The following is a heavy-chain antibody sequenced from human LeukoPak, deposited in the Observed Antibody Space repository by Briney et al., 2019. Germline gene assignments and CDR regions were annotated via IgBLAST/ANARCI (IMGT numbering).Heavy chain of an antibody. V-gene: IGHV1-46*01. D-gene: IGHD1-26*01. CDR2: INPSGGST. Sequence: GASAKVSCKASGYTFTSYYMHWVRQAPGQGLEWMGIINPSGGSTSYAQKFQGRVTMTRDTSTSTVYMELSSLRSEDTAVYYCARESHVTREDSWGQGTLVIVSS. J-gene: IGHJ4*02. CDR1: GYTFTSYY. CDR3: ARESHVTREDS.